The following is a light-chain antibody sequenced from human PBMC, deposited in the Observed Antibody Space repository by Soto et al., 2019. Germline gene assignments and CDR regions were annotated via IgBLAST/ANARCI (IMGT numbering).Light chain of an antibody. CDR2: DAS. CDR3: QQRSNWPLT. Sequence: EIVLTQSPATLSLSPGERATLSCRASQSVNSYLSWYQQKPGQAPRLLIYDASNRATGIPARFSGSGSGTDFTLTISNLEPEDFAIYYCQQRSNWPLTFGGGTKVDIK. J-gene: IGKJ4*01. CDR1: QSVNSY. V-gene: IGKV3-11*01.